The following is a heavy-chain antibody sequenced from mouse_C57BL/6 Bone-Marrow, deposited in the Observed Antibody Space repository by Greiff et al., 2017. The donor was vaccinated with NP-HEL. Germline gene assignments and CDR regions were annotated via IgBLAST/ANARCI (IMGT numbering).Heavy chain of an antibody. CDR1: GFNIKDDY. Sequence: VQLQQSGAELVRPGASVKLSCTASGFNIKDDYMHWVKQRPEQGLEWIGWIDPENGDTEYASKFQGKATITADTSSNTAYLQLSSLTSEDTAVYYCMTCGNYYYAMDYWGQGTSVTVSS. CDR2: IDPENGDT. V-gene: IGHV14-4*01. CDR3: MTCGNYYYAMDY. D-gene: IGHD2-1*01. J-gene: IGHJ4*01.